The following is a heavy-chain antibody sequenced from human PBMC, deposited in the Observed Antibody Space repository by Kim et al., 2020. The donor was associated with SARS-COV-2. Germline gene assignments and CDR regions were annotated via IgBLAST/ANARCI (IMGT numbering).Heavy chain of an antibody. CDR2: IKPDGSAG. D-gene: IGHD6-25*01. CDR3: VRNRGYNSYDY. J-gene: IGHJ4*02. Sequence: GGSLRLSCAASGFTFTSYWMTWVRQAPGKGLEWVAIIKPDGSAGSYVDSVRGRFTISRDNAKTSLYLQMNSLRDEDTAVYYCVRNRGYNSYDYWGQGTLVTVS. CDR1: GFTFTSYW. V-gene: IGHV3-7*01.